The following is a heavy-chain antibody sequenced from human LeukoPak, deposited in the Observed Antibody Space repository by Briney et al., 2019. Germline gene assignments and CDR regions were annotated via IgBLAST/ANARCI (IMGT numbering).Heavy chain of an antibody. V-gene: IGHV3-48*03. CDR1: GFTFSSYE. Sequence: GGSLRLSCAASGFTFSSYEMNWVRQAPGKRLEWVSYVSSSGSTIYYADSVKGRFTISRDNAKNSLYLQMNSLRAEDTAVYYCAILRGYYYDSSGYYRHDAFDIWGQGTMVTVSS. D-gene: IGHD3-22*01. CDR3: AILRGYYYDSSGYYRHDAFDI. J-gene: IGHJ3*02. CDR2: VSSSGSTI.